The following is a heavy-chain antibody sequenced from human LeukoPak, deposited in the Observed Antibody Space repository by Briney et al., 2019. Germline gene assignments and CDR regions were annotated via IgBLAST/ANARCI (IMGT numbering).Heavy chain of an antibody. CDR3: RGSYGSGRKRFDY. J-gene: IGHJ4*02. D-gene: IGHD3-10*01. Sequence: PSETLSLACTVSGGSISSYYWSWIRQPAGKGLEWIGRIYTSGSTNYNPSLKSRVTMSVDTSKNQFSLKLSSVTAADTAVYYCRGSYGSGRKRFDYWGQGTLVTVSS. CDR1: GGSISSYY. CDR2: IYTSGST. V-gene: IGHV4-4*07.